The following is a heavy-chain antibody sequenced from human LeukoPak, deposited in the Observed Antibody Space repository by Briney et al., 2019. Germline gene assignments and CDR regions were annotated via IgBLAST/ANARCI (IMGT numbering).Heavy chain of an antibody. Sequence: RSSETLSLTCTVSGGSISSSSYYWGWIRQPPGKGLEWIGSIYYSGSTYYNPSLKSRVTISVDTSKNQFSLKLSSVTAADTAVYYCARVGHYYYYMDVWGKGTTVTVSS. CDR3: ARVGHYYYYMDV. J-gene: IGHJ6*03. V-gene: IGHV4-39*07. CDR1: GGSISSSSYY. CDR2: IYYSGST.